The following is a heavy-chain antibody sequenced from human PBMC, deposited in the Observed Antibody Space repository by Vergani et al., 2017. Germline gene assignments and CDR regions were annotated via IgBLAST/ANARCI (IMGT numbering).Heavy chain of an antibody. D-gene: IGHD4/OR15-4a*01. J-gene: IGHJ6*03. Sequence: QVQLQESGPGLVKPSQTLSLTCSVSGGAVNSGSNFWTWIRQPAGKGLEWIGRTSTDGSTNYNPSLKSRVTVSVDTSKTQISLRLTSVTAEDTAVYYCARVTVVNSWDGYRFHYMDVWGKGTTVTVSS. CDR3: ARVTVVNSWDGYRFHYMDV. CDR1: GGAVNSGSNF. CDR2: TSTDGST. V-gene: IGHV4-61*02.